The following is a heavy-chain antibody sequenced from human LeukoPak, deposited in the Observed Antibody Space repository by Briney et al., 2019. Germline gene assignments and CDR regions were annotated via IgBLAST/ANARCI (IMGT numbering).Heavy chain of an antibody. D-gene: IGHD3-22*01. CDR1: GFTFDDYA. J-gene: IGHJ3*02. CDR3: AKDSNYYDRLWDGAFDI. V-gene: IGHV3-9*01. Sequence: GGSLRLSCAASGFTFDDYAMHWVRQAPGKGLEWVSGISWNSGSIGYADSVKGRFTISRDNAKNSLYLQMNSLRAEDTALYYCAKDSNYYDRLWDGAFDIWGQGTMVTVSS. CDR2: ISWNSGSI.